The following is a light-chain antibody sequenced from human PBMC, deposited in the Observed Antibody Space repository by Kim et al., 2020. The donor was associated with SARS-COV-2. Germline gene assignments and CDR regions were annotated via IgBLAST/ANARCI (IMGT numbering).Light chain of an antibody. J-gene: IGLJ2*01. CDR3: QAWDRNTVV. Sequence: SYELTHPPSLSVSPGQTANITCSGDKLGDKFACWYQQRPGQSPVLVIHQDVRRPSGIPERFSGSNSGNTATLTISGTQAMDEADYYCQAWDRNTVVFGGGTQLTVL. CDR2: QDV. CDR1: KLGDKF. V-gene: IGLV3-1*01.